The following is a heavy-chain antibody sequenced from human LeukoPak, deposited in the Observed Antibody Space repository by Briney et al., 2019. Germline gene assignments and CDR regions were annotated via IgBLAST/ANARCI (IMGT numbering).Heavy chain of an antibody. V-gene: IGHV4-59*01. D-gene: IGHD3-10*01. CDR3: ARAMVRGVFDP. CDR2: IYYSGST. Sequence: SETLSLTCTVSGGPISSYYWSWIRQPPGKGLEWIGYIYYSGSTNYNPSLKSRVTISVDTSKNQFSLKLSSVTAADTAVYYCARAMVRGVFDPWGQGTLVTVSS. J-gene: IGHJ5*02. CDR1: GGPISSYY.